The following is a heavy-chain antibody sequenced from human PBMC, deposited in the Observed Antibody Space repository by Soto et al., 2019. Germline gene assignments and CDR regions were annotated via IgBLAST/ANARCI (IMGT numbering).Heavy chain of an antibody. CDR2: LYYSGST. CDR3: ARARTYYYDSSGHWTGLY. Sequence: SETLSLTCTISGGSLSIGGYYWSWIRQHPGKGLEWIGYLYYSGSTYYNPSLKSRVTISVDTSKNQFSLKLSSVTAADTAVYYCARARTYYYDSSGHWTGLYWGQGTMVTVSS. CDR1: GGSLSIGGYY. J-gene: IGHJ4*02. V-gene: IGHV4-31*03. D-gene: IGHD3-22*01.